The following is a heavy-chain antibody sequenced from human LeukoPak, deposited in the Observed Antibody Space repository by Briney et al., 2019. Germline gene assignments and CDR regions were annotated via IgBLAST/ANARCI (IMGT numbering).Heavy chain of an antibody. CDR3: ARVVYSYYFDY. CDR2: ITSSGGTI. CDR1: GFSFSSYE. J-gene: IGHJ4*02. D-gene: IGHD2-15*01. Sequence: GGSLRLSCAASGFSFSSYEMNWVRQAPGKGLEWVSYITSSGGTIYYADSVKGRFTIPRDNVKNSLYLQMNSLRAEDTAVYYCARVVYSYYFDYWGQGTLVTVSS. V-gene: IGHV3-48*03.